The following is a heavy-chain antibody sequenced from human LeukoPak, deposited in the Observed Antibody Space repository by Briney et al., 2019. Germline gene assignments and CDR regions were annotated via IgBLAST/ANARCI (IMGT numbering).Heavy chain of an antibody. V-gene: IGHV3-66*01. CDR1: GFTVRSNY. CDR3: ARDRYCGGDCSFDY. CDR2: FYSDGNT. D-gene: IGHD2-21*02. Sequence: GGPLRLSCSASGFTVRSNYESWVRQVPGKGLEWVGVFYSDGNTYYVDSVKNRFAISRDNSKNTLYLQMNSVRAEDTAVYYCARDRYCGGDCSFDYWGQGTLVTVSS. J-gene: IGHJ4*02.